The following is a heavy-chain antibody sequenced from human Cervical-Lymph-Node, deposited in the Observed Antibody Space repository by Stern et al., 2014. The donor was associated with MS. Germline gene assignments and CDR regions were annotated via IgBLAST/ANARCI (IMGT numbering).Heavy chain of an antibody. CDR1: GGSISSGSDY. CDR3: ASGYRIFDY. V-gene: IGHV4-61*02. D-gene: IGHD5-18*01. CDR2: IHASGSA. J-gene: IGHJ4*02. Sequence: VQLVQSGPGLVKPSQTLSLTCTVSGGSISSGSDYWSWIRPPVGKGLEWIGRIHASGSAFYTPSLKSRVTISTDTSMNQFSLELNSATAADTAIYYCASGYRIFDYWGQGILVTVSS.